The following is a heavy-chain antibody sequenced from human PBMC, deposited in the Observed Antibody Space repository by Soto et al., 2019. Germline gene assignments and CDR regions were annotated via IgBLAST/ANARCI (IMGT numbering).Heavy chain of an antibody. CDR3: ASRSSTTTDAFDI. J-gene: IGHJ3*02. CDR1: GYPFSRNW. V-gene: IGHV5-51*01. CDR2: IFPGDSDT. Sequence: GESLKISCKGSGYPFSRNWIVWVRQMPGKGLEWMGIIFPGDSDTRYSPSFQGQVTFSVDKSVSTAYLQWSSLKASDTAMYYCASRSSTTTDAFDIWGQGTMVTVSS. D-gene: IGHD1-26*01.